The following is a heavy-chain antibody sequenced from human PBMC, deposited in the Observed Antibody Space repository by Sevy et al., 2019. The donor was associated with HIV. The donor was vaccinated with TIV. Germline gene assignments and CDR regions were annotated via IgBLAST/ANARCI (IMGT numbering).Heavy chain of an antibody. V-gene: IGHV3-23*01. CDR1: GFTFSSYA. J-gene: IGHJ4*02. D-gene: IGHD3-10*01. CDR3: AKGYYGSESYYTFDY. Sequence: GGSLRLSCAASGFTFSSYAMSWVRQAPGKGLEWVSAISGSGGSTYYADSVKGRFTISIDNSKNTLYLQMNSLRAEDTAVYYCAKGYYGSESYYTFDYWGQGTMVTVSS. CDR2: ISGSGGST.